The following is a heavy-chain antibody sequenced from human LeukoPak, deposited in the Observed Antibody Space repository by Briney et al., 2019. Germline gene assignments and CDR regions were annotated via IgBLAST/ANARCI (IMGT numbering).Heavy chain of an antibody. V-gene: IGHV3-20*04. CDR1: GFTFDDYG. J-gene: IGHJ6*03. D-gene: IGHD4-17*01. Sequence: GGSLRLSCAASGFTFDDYGMSWVRQAPGKRLEWVSGISWNGGSTGYADSVKGRFTISRDNAKNSLYLQMNSLRAEDTALYYCARRAYVTTTWYYYYYMDVWGKGTTVTVSS. CDR2: ISWNGGST. CDR3: ARRAYVTTTWYYYYYMDV.